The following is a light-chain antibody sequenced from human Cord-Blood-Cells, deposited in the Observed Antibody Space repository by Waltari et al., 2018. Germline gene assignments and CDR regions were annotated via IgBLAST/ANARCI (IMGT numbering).Light chain of an antibody. J-gene: IGKJ1*01. CDR2: DSS. Sequence: EIVLTQSTATLSLSPGERATLSCRASQSVSSYLAWYQQKPGQPPRLLIYDSSNRATGIPARFSGSGSGTDFTLTISSLEPEDFAVYYCQQRSNWPWTFGQGTKVEIK. CDR3: QQRSNWPWT. V-gene: IGKV3-11*01. CDR1: QSVSSY.